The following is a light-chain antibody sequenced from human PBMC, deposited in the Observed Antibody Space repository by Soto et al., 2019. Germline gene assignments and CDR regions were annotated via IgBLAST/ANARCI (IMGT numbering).Light chain of an antibody. V-gene: IGKV3-20*01. CDR1: QSVSSSY. CDR2: GAS. CDR3: QQYPGYT. Sequence: EIVLTQCPGTLSLSPGERATLSCRASQSVSSSYLAWYQQKPGQAPRLLIYGASGRATGIPDRFSGSGSGTDFTLTISRLEPEDFAVYYCQQYPGYTFGQGTKLEIK. J-gene: IGKJ2*01.